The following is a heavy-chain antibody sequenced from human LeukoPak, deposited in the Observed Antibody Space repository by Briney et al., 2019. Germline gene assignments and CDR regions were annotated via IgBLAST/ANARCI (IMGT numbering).Heavy chain of an antibody. CDR1: GGSISGYY. D-gene: IGHD1-26*01. J-gene: IGHJ6*03. V-gene: IGHV4-59*01. CDR3: ARSRGSGSYFYYYYYYMDV. CDR2: ISNSGST. Sequence: PSETLSLTCTVSGGSISGYYWTWIRQPPGKGLEWIGYISNSGSTNYNPSLKSRVTISVDTSKNQFSLKLSSVTAADTAVYYCARSRGSGSYFYYYYYYMDVWGKGTTVTVSS.